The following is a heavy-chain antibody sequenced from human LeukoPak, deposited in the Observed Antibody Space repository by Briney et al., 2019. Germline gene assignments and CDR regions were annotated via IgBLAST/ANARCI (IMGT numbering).Heavy chain of an antibody. V-gene: IGHV3-53*01. CDR3: ARGYSSSWYDGYYFDY. Sequence: PGGSLRLSCAASGFTVSSNYMSWVRQAPGKGLEWVSVIYSGGSTYYADSVKGRFAISRDNSKNTLYLQMNSLRAEDTAVYYCARGYSSSWYDGYYFDYWGQGTLVTVSS. J-gene: IGHJ4*02. CDR2: IYSGGST. CDR1: GFTVSSNY. D-gene: IGHD6-13*01.